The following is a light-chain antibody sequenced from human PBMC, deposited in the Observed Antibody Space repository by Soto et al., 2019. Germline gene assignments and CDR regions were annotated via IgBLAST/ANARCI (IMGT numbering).Light chain of an antibody. V-gene: IGKV2-30*01. CDR1: HSLDYSDGNIY. Sequence: DVVMTQSPLSLPVTLGQPASISCRSTHSLDYSDGNIYLSWFQQRPGQSPRRLIYQISDRDSGVPDRFSGSGSGTDFTLKISRVEAEDVGVYYCMQGTHWPYTFGQGTKLEIK. CDR3: MQGTHWPYT. J-gene: IGKJ2*01. CDR2: QIS.